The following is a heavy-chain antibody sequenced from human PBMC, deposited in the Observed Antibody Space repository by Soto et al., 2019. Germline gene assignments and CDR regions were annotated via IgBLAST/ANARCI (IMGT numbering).Heavy chain of an antibody. CDR1: GYTFTSYG. CDR2: ISAYNGNT. V-gene: IGHV1-18*04. CDR3: ARDLVGIVVVTAIFQSDYYYRMDV. Sequence: ASVKVSCKASGYTFTSYGISWVRQAPGQGLEWMGWISAYNGNTNYAQKLQGRVTMTTDTSTSTAYMELRSLRSDDTAVYYCARDLVGIVVVTAIFQSDYYYRMDVWGQGTTVTVSS. D-gene: IGHD2-21*02. J-gene: IGHJ6*02.